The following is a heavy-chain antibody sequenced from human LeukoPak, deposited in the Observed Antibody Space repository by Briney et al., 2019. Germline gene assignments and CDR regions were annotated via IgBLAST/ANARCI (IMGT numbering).Heavy chain of an antibody. CDR1: GGTFSSYA. V-gene: IGHV1-18*01. CDR3: ARDSAGLMVRGSYYYYYMDV. J-gene: IGHJ6*03. CDR2: ISAYNGNT. Sequence: GASVKVSCKASGGTFSSYAISWVRQAPGQGLEWMGWISAYNGNTNYAQKLQGRVTMATDTSTSTAYMELRSLRSDDTAVYYCARDSAGLMVRGSYYYYYMDVWGKGTTVTVSS. D-gene: IGHD3-10*01.